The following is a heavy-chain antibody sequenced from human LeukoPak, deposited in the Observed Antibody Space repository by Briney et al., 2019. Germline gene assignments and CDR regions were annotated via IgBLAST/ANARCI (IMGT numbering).Heavy chain of an antibody. CDR2: IYYSGST. D-gene: IGHD3-10*01. V-gene: IGHV4-59*01. CDR1: GGSISSYY. Sequence: SETLSLTCTVSGGSISSYYWSWIRQPPGKGLEWIGYIYYSGSTNYNPSLKSRVTISVDTSKNQFSLKLSSVTAADTAVYYCARSQLSRNQHSGAWVEFDPWGQGTLVTVSS. CDR3: ARSQLSRNQHSGAWVEFDP. J-gene: IGHJ5*02.